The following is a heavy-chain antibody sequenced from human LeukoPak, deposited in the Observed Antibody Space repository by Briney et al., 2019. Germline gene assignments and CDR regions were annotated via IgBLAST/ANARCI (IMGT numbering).Heavy chain of an antibody. CDR2: IYTSGST. V-gene: IGHV4-61*02. CDR3: ARCNRRYCSAGSCYSGAYDFDY. J-gene: IGHJ4*02. D-gene: IGHD2-15*01. Sequence: PSETLSLTCTVSGGSISSGSYYWSWIRQPAGKGLEWIGRIYTSGSTNYNPSLKSRVTISVDTSKNQFSLKLSSVTAADSAVYYCARCNRRYCSAGSCYSGAYDFDYWGQGTLVTVSS. CDR1: GGSISSGSYY.